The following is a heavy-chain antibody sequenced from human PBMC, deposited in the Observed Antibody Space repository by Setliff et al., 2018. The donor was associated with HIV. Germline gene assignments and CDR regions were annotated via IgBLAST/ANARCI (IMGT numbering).Heavy chain of an antibody. CDR1: GYTFTGYY. V-gene: IGHV1-2*02. D-gene: IGHD4-17*01. J-gene: IGHJ4*02. CDR2: INPKSGGT. Sequence: EASVKVSCKTSGYTFTGYYMHWVRQAPGQGLEWMGWINPKSGGTKYAQKFQARVTMTRDTSISTAYMELSRLRSDDTAVYYCARGASSYDYGDYRVLVYWGQGSLVTVSS. CDR3: ARGASSYDYGDYRVLVY.